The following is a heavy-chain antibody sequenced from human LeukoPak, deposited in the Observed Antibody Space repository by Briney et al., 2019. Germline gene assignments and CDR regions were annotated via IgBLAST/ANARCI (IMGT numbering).Heavy chain of an antibody. CDR1: GGTFSSYA. Sequence: GSSVKVSCKASGGTFSSYAISWVRQAPGQGLEWMGGIIPIFGTANYAQKFQGRVTITADKSTSTAYMELSSLRSEDTAVYYCARVPYYYGSGSYMVGPDHYYYYYMDVWGKGTTVTISS. CDR2: IIPIFGTA. CDR3: ARVPYYYGSGSYMVGPDHYYYYYMDV. J-gene: IGHJ6*03. D-gene: IGHD3-10*01. V-gene: IGHV1-69*06.